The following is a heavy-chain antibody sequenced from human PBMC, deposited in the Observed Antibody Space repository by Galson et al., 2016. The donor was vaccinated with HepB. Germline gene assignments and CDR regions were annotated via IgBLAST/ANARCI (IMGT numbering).Heavy chain of an antibody. J-gene: IGHJ2*01. Sequence: SLRLSCAASGFTFNSYAMSWVRQAPGKGLEWVSVISGVGGNTYYVDSVKGRFTIPRDNSKNTLYLQMNSLSSEDTAVYYCTRSSIRVLRFLDRKNWYFNIWGRGTLVTVSS. CDR3: TRSSIRVLRFLDRKNWYFNI. V-gene: IGHV3-23*01. D-gene: IGHD3-3*01. CDR1: GFTFNSYA. CDR2: ISGVGGNT.